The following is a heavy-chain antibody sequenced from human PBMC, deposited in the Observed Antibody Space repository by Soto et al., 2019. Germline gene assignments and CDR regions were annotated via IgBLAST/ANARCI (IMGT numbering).Heavy chain of an antibody. Sequence: EVQLVQSGGGLVQPGGSLRLSCAASGFMFSSYVMSWVRQAPGKGLEWVANIRQDGSEEYFVDSVKGRFTISRDNAKNSFYLQMNSLRAEDTAVYKCARWNYGMDFWGQGTTVTVS. CDR3: ARWNYGMDF. J-gene: IGHJ6*02. CDR2: IRQDGSEE. CDR1: GFMFSSYV. V-gene: IGHV3-7*03.